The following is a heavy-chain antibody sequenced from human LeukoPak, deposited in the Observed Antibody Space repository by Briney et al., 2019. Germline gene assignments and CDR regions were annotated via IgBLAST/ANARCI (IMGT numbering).Heavy chain of an antibody. CDR1: GFTFSSYE. V-gene: IGHV3-48*03. Sequence: PGGSLRLSCAASGFTFSSYEMNWVRQAPGKGLEWVSYISSSGSTIYYADSVKGRFTISRDNAKNSLYLQMNSLRAEDTAVYDCARDWRRPPWESSRTFHRGQGTLVTVSS. CDR2: ISSSGSTI. J-gene: IGHJ4*02. D-gene: IGHD6-13*01. CDR3: ARDWRRPPWESSRTFH.